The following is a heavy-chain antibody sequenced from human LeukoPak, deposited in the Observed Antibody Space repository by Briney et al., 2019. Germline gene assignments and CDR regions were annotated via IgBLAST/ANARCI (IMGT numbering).Heavy chain of an antibody. D-gene: IGHD1-1*01. J-gene: IGHJ4*02. CDR1: GFNFSSYA. Sequence: GASLRLSCAASGFNFSSYAMRWVRQAPGEGRGGVSAISGSGGSTYYADSVKGRFTISRDTSKNTLYLQMNTLRAEDTAVYYCAKTYNCNDVLPFDYWGQGTLVTVSS. CDR2: ISGSGGST. V-gene: IGHV3-23*01. CDR3: AKTYNCNDVLPFDY.